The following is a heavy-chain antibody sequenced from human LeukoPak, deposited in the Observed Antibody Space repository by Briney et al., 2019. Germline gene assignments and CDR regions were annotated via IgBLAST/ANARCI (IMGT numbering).Heavy chain of an antibody. CDR3: ARTYYDFWSGSPPGY. V-gene: IGHV4-34*01. D-gene: IGHD3-3*01. J-gene: IGHJ4*02. CDR2: INHSGST. CDR1: GGSFSGYY. Sequence: SETLSLTCAVYGGSFSGYYWSWIRQPPGKGLEWIGEINHSGSTNYNPSLKSRVTISVDTSKNQFSPKLSSVTAADTAVYYCARTYYDFWSGSPPGYWGQGTLVTVSS.